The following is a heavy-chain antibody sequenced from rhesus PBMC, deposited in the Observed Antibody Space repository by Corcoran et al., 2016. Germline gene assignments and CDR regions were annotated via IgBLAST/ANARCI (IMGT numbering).Heavy chain of an antibody. J-gene: IGHJ4*01. CDR1: GFPFSTYW. V-gene: IGHV3S42*01. D-gene: IGHD1-44*01. CDR3: AKSGAYKRFDC. CDR2: IDDRGVNS. Sequence: EVQLVESGGGLARPGGSLRLSCAASGFPFSTYWMNWFRQTPEKGVEWISSIDDRGVNSYYSDSVKGRFTFSRDNSKNTLYLQMDSLRPEDTALYYCAKSGAYKRFDCWGQGVLVTVSS.